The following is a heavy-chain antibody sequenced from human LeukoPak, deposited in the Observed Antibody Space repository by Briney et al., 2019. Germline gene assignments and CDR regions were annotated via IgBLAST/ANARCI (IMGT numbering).Heavy chain of an antibody. J-gene: IGHJ4*02. CDR1: GFSISSGYY. V-gene: IGHV4-38-2*01. CDR2: IYHSGST. Sequence: SEPLSLTCAVSGFSISSGYYWGWIRQPPGKGLEWIGSIYHSGSTYYNPSLKSRVTISVDTSKNQFSLQLSSVIAADTAVYYCVRHWTSAPCYWGQGTLVTVSS. D-gene: IGHD3/OR15-3a*01. CDR3: VRHWTSAPCY.